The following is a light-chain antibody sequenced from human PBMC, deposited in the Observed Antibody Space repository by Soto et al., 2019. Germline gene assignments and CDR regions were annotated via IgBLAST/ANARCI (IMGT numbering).Light chain of an antibody. J-gene: IGKJ1*01. CDR2: KAS. CDR3: QHYNSYSEA. CDR1: QTISSW. V-gene: IGKV1-5*03. Sequence: DIQITQFPSTLSGSVGDRVTITCRASQTISSWLAWYQQKPGKAPKLLIYKASTLKSGVPSRFSGSGSGTEFTLTISSMQPDDFANYYCQHYNSYSEAFGQGTKVDXK.